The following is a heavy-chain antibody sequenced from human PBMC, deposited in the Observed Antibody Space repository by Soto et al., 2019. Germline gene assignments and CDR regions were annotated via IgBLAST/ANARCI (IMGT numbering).Heavy chain of an antibody. D-gene: IGHD3-16*01. Sequence: EVQLLDSGGGLVQPGGSLRLSCAASGFTFSSYAMSWDRQAPGKGLEWVSAISGSSTYYADSVKGRFTISRDNSKNTVCLQMNSLRAEDTAVYYCAKGSAASRPYYFDYWGQGTLVTVSS. CDR3: AKGSAASRPYYFDY. J-gene: IGHJ4*02. V-gene: IGHV3-23*01. CDR1: GFTFSSYA. CDR2: ISGSST.